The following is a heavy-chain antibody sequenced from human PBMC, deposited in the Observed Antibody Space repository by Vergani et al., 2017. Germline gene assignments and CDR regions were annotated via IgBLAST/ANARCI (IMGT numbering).Heavy chain of an antibody. V-gene: IGHV4-39*01. J-gene: IGHJ4*02. D-gene: IGHD4/OR15-4a*01. CDR3: ASHPGPHYFGASGEYSDY. Sequence: QLQLQESGPGLVKPSETLSLTCTVSGGSITNNRYYWGWIRQPPGMGLEWIGSIYYSGDTYYNPSLESRLTIYVDTSKNQFSLKLSSVTAADRAVYYCASHPGPHYFGASGEYSDYWGQGILVIVSS. CDR1: GGSITNNRYY. CDR2: IYYSGDT.